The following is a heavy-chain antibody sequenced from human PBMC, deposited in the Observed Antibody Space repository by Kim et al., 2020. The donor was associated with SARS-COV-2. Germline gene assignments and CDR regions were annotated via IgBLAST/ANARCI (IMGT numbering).Heavy chain of an antibody. J-gene: IGHJ6*02. D-gene: IGHD2-15*01. Sequence: GGSLRLSCAASGFTFSSYEMNWVRQAPGKGLEWVSYISSSGSTIYYADSVKGRFTISRDNAKNSLYLQMNSLRAEDTAVYYCARGKYCSGGSCYSVWGFYYYYGMDVWGQGTTVTVSS. CDR1: GFTFSSYE. CDR3: ARGKYCSGGSCYSVWGFYYYYGMDV. V-gene: IGHV3-48*03. CDR2: ISSSGSTI.